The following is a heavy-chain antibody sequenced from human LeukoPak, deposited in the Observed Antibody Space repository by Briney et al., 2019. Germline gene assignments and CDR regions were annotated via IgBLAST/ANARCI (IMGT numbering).Heavy chain of an antibody. Sequence: SETLSLTCAVYGGSFSGYYWSWIRQPPGKGLEWIGEINHSGSTNYNPSLKSRVTISVDTSKNQFSLKLSSVTAADTAVYYCASGGPVVGATKDTDYWGQGTLVTVSS. D-gene: IGHD1-26*01. V-gene: IGHV4-34*01. CDR3: ASGGPVVGATKDTDY. J-gene: IGHJ4*02. CDR2: INHSGST. CDR1: GGSFSGYY.